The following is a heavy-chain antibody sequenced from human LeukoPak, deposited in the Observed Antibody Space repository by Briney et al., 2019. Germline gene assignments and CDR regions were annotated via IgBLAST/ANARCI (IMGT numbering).Heavy chain of an antibody. V-gene: IGHV3-48*03. CDR2: ISSSGSTI. Sequence: GGSLRLSCAASGFTFSSYEMNWVRQAPGKGLEWVSYISSSGSTIYYADSVKGRFTISRDNAKNLLYLQMNSLRAEDTAVYYCAREGGYSYGFDYWGQGTLVTVSS. CDR1: GFTFSSYE. J-gene: IGHJ4*02. D-gene: IGHD5-18*01. CDR3: AREGGYSYGFDY.